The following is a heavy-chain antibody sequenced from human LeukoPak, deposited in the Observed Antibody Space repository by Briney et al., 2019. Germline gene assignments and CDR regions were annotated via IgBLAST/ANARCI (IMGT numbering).Heavy chain of an antibody. CDR1: GYTFTNYA. D-gene: IGHD3-16*02. CDR2: IHPGTGNP. Sequence: ASVKVSCKASGYTFTNYAVNWVRQAPGQGLEFMGWIHPGTGNPAYAQGFSGRFVFSLDTSVTTTYLQISDLKAEDTAVYFCARALDSLGGLSLPDYWGQGTLVTVSS. CDR3: ARALDSLGGLSLPDY. V-gene: IGHV7-4-1*02. J-gene: IGHJ4*02.